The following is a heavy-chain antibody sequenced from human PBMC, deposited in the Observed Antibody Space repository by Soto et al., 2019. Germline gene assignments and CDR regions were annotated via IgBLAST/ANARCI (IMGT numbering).Heavy chain of an antibody. Sequence: QVQLVQSGAEVKKPGASVKVSCKASGYTFTSYGISWVRQAPGQGLEWMGWIRAYNGNTNYPQKLRGRVTMTTDTSTSSVYLELRSLRSDDTAVYYCAREGPPSLNWRQGTLVTVSS. CDR1: GYTFTSYG. D-gene: IGHD2-2*01. J-gene: IGHJ4*02. V-gene: IGHV1-18*01. CDR2: IRAYNGNT. CDR3: AREGPPSLN.